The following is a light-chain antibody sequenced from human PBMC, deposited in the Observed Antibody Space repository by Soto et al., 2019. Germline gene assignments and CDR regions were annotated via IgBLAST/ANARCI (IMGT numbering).Light chain of an antibody. V-gene: IGKV1-16*01. CDR2: AAS. Sequence: DIQMTQSPSSLSASVLYRVTITCRASQGISNYLALYQQKPGKVPKLLIYAASTLQSGVPSRFSGSGSGKDFTLTISSLQPEDFATYYCKQYNSYWKFGQGTKVDIK. CDR1: QGISNY. J-gene: IGKJ1*01. CDR3: KQYNSYWK.